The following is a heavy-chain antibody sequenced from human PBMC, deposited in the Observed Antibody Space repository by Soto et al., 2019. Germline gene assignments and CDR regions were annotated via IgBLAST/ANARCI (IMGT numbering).Heavy chain of an antibody. D-gene: IGHD2-2*01. Sequence: PVGSLRLSGAASGFTFSSYWMSWVRQAPWKGLEWVANIKQDGSEKYYVDSVKGRFTISRDNAKNSLYLQMNSLRAEDTAVYYCAREKRPAAPPNWFDPWGQGTLVTVSS. V-gene: IGHV3-7*03. CDR2: IKQDGSEK. CDR3: AREKRPAAPPNWFDP. CDR1: GFTFSSYW. J-gene: IGHJ5*02.